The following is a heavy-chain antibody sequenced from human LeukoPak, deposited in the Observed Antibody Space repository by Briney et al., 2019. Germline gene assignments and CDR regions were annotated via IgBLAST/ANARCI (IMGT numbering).Heavy chain of an antibody. Sequence: PSETLSLTCAVYGGSFSVYYWSCIRQPPGKGLGWSGEINHSGSTNCNPSLKSRVTISVDTSKNQFSLKLSSVTAADTAVYYCARGLQGVGNHRYKDYWGQGTLVTVSS. D-gene: IGHD1-14*01. CDR2: INHSGST. V-gene: IGHV4-34*01. J-gene: IGHJ4*02. CDR3: ARGLQGVGNHRYKDY. CDR1: GGSFSVYY.